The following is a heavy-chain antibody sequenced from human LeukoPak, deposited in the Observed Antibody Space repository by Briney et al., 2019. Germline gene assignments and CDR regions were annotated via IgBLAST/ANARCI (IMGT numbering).Heavy chain of an antibody. Sequence: PSETLSLTCTVSGGSISSRPYYWGWVRQPPGKGLEWIGSISYSGSIHYNPSLKSRVTISVDTSKNQFSLKLSSVTAADTAVYYCASLYSGSYDTGSFDYFNYWGQGTLVTVSS. J-gene: IGHJ4*02. D-gene: IGHD1-26*01. CDR1: GGSISSRPYY. CDR3: ASLYSGSYDTGSFDYFNY. V-gene: IGHV4-39*07. CDR2: ISYSGSI.